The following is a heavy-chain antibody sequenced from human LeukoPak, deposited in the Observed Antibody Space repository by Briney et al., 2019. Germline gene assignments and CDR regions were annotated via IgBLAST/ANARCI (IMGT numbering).Heavy chain of an antibody. V-gene: IGHV3-30*04. Sequence: GGSLRLSCAASGFTFSSYAMDWVRQAQGKGLEWVAVISYDGTNNYYVDSVKGRFTISRDNSKSTMYLEMNSLRAEDTAVYYCAKGCFHDSSGYSEYYFDNWGQGTLVTVSS. J-gene: IGHJ4*02. CDR2: ISYDGTNN. D-gene: IGHD3-22*01. CDR3: AKGCFHDSSGYSEYYFDN. CDR1: GFTFSSYA.